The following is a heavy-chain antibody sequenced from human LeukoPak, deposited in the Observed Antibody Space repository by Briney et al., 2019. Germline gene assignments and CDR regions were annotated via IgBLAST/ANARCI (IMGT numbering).Heavy chain of an antibody. Sequence: ASVKVSCKASGYTFTSYGISWVRQAPGQGLEWMGWISAYNGNTNYAQKLQGGVTMTTDTSTSTAYMELRSLRSDDTAVYYCARSQHYYDSSGYYSDNYYFDYWGQGTLVTVSS. CDR1: GYTFTSYG. CDR2: ISAYNGNT. V-gene: IGHV1-18*01. D-gene: IGHD3-22*01. J-gene: IGHJ4*02. CDR3: ARSQHYYDSSGYYSDNYYFDY.